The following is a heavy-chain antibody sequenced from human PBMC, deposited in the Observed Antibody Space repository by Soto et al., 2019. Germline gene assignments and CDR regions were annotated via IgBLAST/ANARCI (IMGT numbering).Heavy chain of an antibody. D-gene: IGHD3-10*01. CDR2: ISGRGGDT. J-gene: IGHJ4*02. CDR3: TKDQMARGVSPYYFDY. CDR1: GFTFSSYV. V-gene: IGHV3-23*01. Sequence: GGSLRLSCAASGFTFSSYVMSWVRQAPGKGLEWVSAISGRGGDTFYADSVKGRFTISRDNPKNTLYLQMTSLRAEDTAIYYCTKDQMARGVSPYYFDYWGQGTLVTVSS.